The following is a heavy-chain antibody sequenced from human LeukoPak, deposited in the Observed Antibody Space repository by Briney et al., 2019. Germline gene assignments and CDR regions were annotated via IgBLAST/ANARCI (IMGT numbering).Heavy chain of an antibody. CDR3: ARETEPRITMIVGQDY. J-gene: IGHJ4*02. CDR1: GGSFSGYN. V-gene: IGHV4-34*01. CDR2: INHGGST. D-gene: IGHD3-22*01. Sequence: PSETLSLTCAVYGGSFSGYNWTWIRQSPGKGLEWIGEINHGGSTNYNPSLKSRVTISADTSKNQFSLKLSSVTAADTAVYYCARETEPRITMIVGQDYWGQGTLVTVSS.